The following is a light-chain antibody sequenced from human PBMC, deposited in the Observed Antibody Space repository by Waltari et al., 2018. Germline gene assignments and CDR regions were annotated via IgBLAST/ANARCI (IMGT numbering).Light chain of an antibody. CDR2: GAS. J-gene: IGKJ2*01. V-gene: IGKV3-15*01. CDR1: QSVNNN. Sequence: EIVMTQSPATVSVSPGERATLSCRASQSVNNNLAWYQQKPGQAPRLLIYGASSRAAGVPARFSGSGSGTEFTLTISSMQSEDFAVYYCQQYNNWPPAYTFGQGTKLEMK. CDR3: QQYNNWPPAYT.